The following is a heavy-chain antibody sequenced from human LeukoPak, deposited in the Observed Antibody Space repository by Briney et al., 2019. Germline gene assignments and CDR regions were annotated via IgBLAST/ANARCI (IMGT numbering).Heavy chain of an antibody. Sequence: GGSLRLSCGASTFTFSTYWMHWVRQVPGKGLVWVSYINGDGSSSNYADSVKGRLTISRDNAKNTLYLQMNSLRAEDTAVYYCATGSGTYYDSWGQGTLVTVSS. CDR3: ATGSGTYYDS. V-gene: IGHV3-74*01. CDR2: INGDGSSS. CDR1: TFTFSTYW. J-gene: IGHJ4*02. D-gene: IGHD3-10*01.